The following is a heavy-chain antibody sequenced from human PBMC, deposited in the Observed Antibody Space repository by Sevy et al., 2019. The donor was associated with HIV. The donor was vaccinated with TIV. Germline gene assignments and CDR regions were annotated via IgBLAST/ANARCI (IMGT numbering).Heavy chain of an antibody. CDR2: LSDSGGST. V-gene: IGHV3-23*01. D-gene: IGHD3-10*01. CDR1: GFTFSSYA. J-gene: IGHJ6*01. CDR3: AKFYYDSGSSLTDYFGMDV. Sequence: GGSLRLSCAASGFTFSSYAMSWVRQAPGKGLDWVSALSDSGGSTCYADSVKDRFTISRDNSKNTLYLQMNSLRAEDTAVYYSAKFYYDSGSSLTDYFGMDVWGQGTTVTVSS.